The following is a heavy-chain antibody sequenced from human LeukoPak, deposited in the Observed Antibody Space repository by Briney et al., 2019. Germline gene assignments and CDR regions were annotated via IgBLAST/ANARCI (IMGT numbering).Heavy chain of an antibody. Sequence: SETPSLTCTVSGGSISSYYWSWIRQPPGKGLEWIGYIYYSGSTNYNPSLKSRVTISVDTSKNQFSLKLSSVTAADTAVYYCARAPRYYSSGGWFDPWGQGTLVTVSS. CDR2: IYYSGST. CDR3: ARAPRYYSSGGWFDP. CDR1: GGSISSYY. D-gene: IGHD6-19*01. J-gene: IGHJ5*02. V-gene: IGHV4-59*01.